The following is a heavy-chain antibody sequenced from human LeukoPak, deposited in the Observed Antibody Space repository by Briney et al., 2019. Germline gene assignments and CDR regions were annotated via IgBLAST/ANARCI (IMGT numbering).Heavy chain of an antibody. CDR1: GLTFRTTW. Sequence: GGSLRLSCATSGLTFRTTWMHWVRHAPGKGLMWVSRMNGEGTTIDYADSVKGRFTVSRDYAKNTLFLQMNNLRTEDTALYFCATARNFRFEYWGQGTLVTVSS. D-gene: IGHD1-7*01. CDR2: MNGEGTTI. J-gene: IGHJ4*02. CDR3: ATARNFRFEY. V-gene: IGHV3-74*01.